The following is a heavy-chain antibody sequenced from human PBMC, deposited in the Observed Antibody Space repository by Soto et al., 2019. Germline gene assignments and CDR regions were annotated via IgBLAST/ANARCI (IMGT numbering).Heavy chain of an antibody. J-gene: IGHJ4*02. V-gene: IGHV4-4*07. D-gene: IGHD3-22*01. CDR2: IYSTGNT. CDR1: GGSISNHY. Sequence: PSETLCLTCTVSGGSISNHYWSWLRQAAGKGLEWIGRIYSTGNTNLNPSLKSRVTMSADTSKNQFSLKLSSVTAADTAVYYCAREHYDRSGYYYNFDSWGQGALVTVSS. CDR3: AREHYDRSGYYYNFDS.